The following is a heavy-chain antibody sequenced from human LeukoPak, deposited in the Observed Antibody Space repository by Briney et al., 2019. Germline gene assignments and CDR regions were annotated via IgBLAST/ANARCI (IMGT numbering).Heavy chain of an antibody. D-gene: IGHD3-9*01. CDR3: AGDRFKLRYFDL. V-gene: IGHV3-74*01. J-gene: IGHJ4*02. CDR2: INSDGSST. Sequence: GGSLRLSCVVSEFRFSDYWMHWVRQAPGKGLVWASRINSDGSSTSYADSVKGRFTISRDNAKNTLYLQMNSLRAEDTAVYYCAGDRFKLRYFDLWGQGTLVTVSS. CDR1: EFRFSDYW.